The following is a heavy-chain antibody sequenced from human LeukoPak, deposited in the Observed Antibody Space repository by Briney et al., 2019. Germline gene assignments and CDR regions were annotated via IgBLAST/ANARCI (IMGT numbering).Heavy chain of an antibody. V-gene: IGHV1-8*01. CDR2: MNPNSGNT. CDR1: GYTFTSYD. CDR3: ARALPYYYDSSGYRGYYYYYMDV. J-gene: IGHJ6*03. Sequence: GASVKVSFKASGYTFTSYDINWVRQASGQGLEWMGWMNPNSGNTRYAQKFQGRLTMNRNTSISTAYMELSSLRSEDTAVYYCARALPYYYDSSGYRGYYYYYMDVWGKGTTVTVSS. D-gene: IGHD3-22*01.